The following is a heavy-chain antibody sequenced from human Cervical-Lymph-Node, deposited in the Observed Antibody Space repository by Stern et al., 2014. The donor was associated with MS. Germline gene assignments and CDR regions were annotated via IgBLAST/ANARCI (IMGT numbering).Heavy chain of an antibody. CDR1: GGTFSTYP. Sequence: VQLLESGAEVKKPGSSVKVSCKASGGTFSTYPIIWVRQAPGQGLEWMGEIIPVFGTENYAQKFQGRVTITAADSSSTAYMELSSLRSEDTAVYYCASPVTLTVGAMDVWGQGTTITVSS. CDR3: ASPVTLTVGAMDV. CDR2: IIPVFGTE. D-gene: IGHD4-17*01. J-gene: IGHJ6*02. V-gene: IGHV1-69*01.